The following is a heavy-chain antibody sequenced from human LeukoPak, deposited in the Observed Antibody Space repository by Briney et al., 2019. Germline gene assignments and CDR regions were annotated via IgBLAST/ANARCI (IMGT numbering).Heavy chain of an antibody. V-gene: IGHV4-34*01. CDR3: ARDYDSSGYYPGYFDY. J-gene: IGHJ4*02. D-gene: IGHD3-22*01. CDR2: INHSGST. Sequence: PSETLSLTCAVYGGSFSGYYWSWIRQPPGKGLEWIGEINHSGSTNYNPSLKSRVAMSVDTSKNQFSLKLSSVTAADTAVYYCARDYDSSGYYPGYFDYWGQGTLVTVSS. CDR1: GGSFSGYY.